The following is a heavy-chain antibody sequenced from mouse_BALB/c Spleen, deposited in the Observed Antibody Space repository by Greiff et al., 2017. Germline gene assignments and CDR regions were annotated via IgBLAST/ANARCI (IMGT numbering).Heavy chain of an antibody. CDR2: IYPGSGST. V-gene: IGHV1S22*01. CDR1: GYTFTSYW. Sequence: LQQPGSELARPGASVKLSCKASGYTFTSYWMHWVKQRPGQGLEWIGNIYPGSGSTNYDEKFKSKATLTVDTSSSTAYMQLSSLTSEASAVYYCTTYDYYFDYWGQGTTLTVSS. J-gene: IGHJ2*01. CDR3: TTYDYYFDY. D-gene: IGHD2-4*01.